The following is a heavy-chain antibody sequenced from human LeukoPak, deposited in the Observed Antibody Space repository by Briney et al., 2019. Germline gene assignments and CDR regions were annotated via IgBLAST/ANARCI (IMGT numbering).Heavy chain of an antibody. CDR2: IYYSGST. V-gene: IGHV4-59*01. CDR1: GGSISSYY. Sequence: SETLSLTCTVSGGSISSYYWSWIRQPQGKGLEWIGYIYYSGSTNYNPSLKSRVTISVDTSKNQFSLKLSSVTAADTAVYYCARDLTWGAFDIWGQGTMVTVSS. D-gene: IGHD7-27*01. CDR3: ARDLTWGAFDI. J-gene: IGHJ3*02.